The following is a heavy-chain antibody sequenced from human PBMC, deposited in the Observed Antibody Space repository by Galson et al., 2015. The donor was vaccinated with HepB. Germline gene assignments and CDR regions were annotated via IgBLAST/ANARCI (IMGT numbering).Heavy chain of an antibody. D-gene: IGHD3-3*01. CDR2: ISGSGGST. CDR3: AKIGTREYYDFWSGYPWDYYYGMDV. V-gene: IGHV3-23*01. Sequence: SLRLSCAASGFTFSSYAMSWVRQAPGKGLEWVSAISGSGGSTYYADSVKGRFTISRDNSKNTLYLQMNSLRAEDTAVYYCAKIGTREYYDFWSGYPWDYYYGMDVWGQGTTVTVSS. CDR1: GFTFSSYA. J-gene: IGHJ6*02.